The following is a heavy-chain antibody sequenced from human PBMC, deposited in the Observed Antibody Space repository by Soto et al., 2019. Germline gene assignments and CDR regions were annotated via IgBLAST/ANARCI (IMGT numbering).Heavy chain of an antibody. J-gene: IGHJ6*02. CDR3: ARNRNYYYCGMDA. Sequence: SVKVSCKASGGTFSSYAISWVRQAPGQGLEWMGGIIPIFGTANYPQKFQGKVTITADESTSTANMELSSLRTQDTAVYYCARNRNYYYCGMDAWGQGTTVTVSS. CDR2: IIPIFGTA. V-gene: IGHV1-69*13. CDR1: GGTFSSYA.